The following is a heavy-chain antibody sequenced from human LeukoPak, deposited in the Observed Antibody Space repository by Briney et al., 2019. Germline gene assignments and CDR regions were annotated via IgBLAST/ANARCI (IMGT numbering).Heavy chain of an antibody. CDR2: ISYDGSNK. Sequence: TGGSLRLSCAASGFTFSSYAMHWVRQAPGKGLEWVAVISYDGSNKYYADSVKGRFTISRDNSKNTLYLQMSSLRAEDTAVYYCAILNDYSNYGFDNWGQGTLVTVSS. CDR3: AILNDYSNYGFDN. CDR1: GFTFSSYA. D-gene: IGHD4-11*01. J-gene: IGHJ4*02. V-gene: IGHV3-30-3*01.